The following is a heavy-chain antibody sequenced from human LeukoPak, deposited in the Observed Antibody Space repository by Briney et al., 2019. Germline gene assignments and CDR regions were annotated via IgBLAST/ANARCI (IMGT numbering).Heavy chain of an antibody. V-gene: IGHV1-2*06. Sequence: ASVRVSCKASGYTFIGYYMHWVRQAPGQGLEWMGRINPNSGGTNYAQKFQGRVTMTRDTSISTAYMELSRLRSDDTAVYYCARDPYYYYYGMDVWGQGTTVTVSS. CDR1: GYTFIGYY. CDR2: INPNSGGT. CDR3: ARDPYYYYYGMDV. J-gene: IGHJ6*02.